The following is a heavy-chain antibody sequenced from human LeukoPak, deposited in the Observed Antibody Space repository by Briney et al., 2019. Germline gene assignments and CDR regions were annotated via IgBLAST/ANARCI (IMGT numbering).Heavy chain of an antibody. CDR2: VSGSGGST. D-gene: IGHD1/OR15-1a*01. J-gene: IGHJ6*03. V-gene: IGHV3-23*01. CDR3: AKPITGRTGYYYMDV. CDR1: GFTFSSYA. Sequence: GGSLRLSCAASGFTFSSYAMSWVRQAPGNGLDWVSAVSGSGGSTYYANSVKGRLTISRDNSKNTLYLQMNSLRAEDTAVYYCAKPITGRTGYYYMDVWGKGTTVTVSS.